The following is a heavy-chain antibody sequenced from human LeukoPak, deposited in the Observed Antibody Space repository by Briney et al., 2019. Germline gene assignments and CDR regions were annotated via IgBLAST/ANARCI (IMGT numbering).Heavy chain of an antibody. J-gene: IGHJ1*01. CDR2: FDPEDGET. D-gene: IGHD3-16*01. CDR3: ATSILGEWTPLSD. Sequence: GASVKVSCMVSGYTLTELSMHWVRQAPGKGLEGMGGFDPEDGETIYAQKFQGRVTMTEDTSTDTAYMELSSLRSEDTAVYYCATSILGEWTPLSDWGQGTLVTVSS. V-gene: IGHV1-24*01. CDR1: GYTLTELS.